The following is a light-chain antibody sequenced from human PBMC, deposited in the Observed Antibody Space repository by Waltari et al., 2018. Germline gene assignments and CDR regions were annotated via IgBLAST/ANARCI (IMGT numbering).Light chain of an antibody. V-gene: IGKV3-20*01. Sequence: EIVLTQSPDTLSLSPGDRATVSCRASQSVSKYYLAWYKQKPGQSPRLLIYDASTRAAGIPDRFSGSGSGTDFTLTISGLEPQDIAVYYCQHYGISPRTFGQGTKVEMK. CDR2: DAS. CDR1: QSVSKYY. CDR3: QHYGISPRT. J-gene: IGKJ1*01.